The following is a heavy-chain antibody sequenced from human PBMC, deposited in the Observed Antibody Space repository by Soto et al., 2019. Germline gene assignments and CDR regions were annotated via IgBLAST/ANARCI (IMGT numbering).Heavy chain of an antibody. CDR1: GFTFSSYG. J-gene: IGHJ4*02. CDR2: ISYDGSNK. V-gene: IGHV3-30*18. CDR3: AKGLSSGIDY. Sequence: GGSLRLSCAASGFTFSSYGMHWVRQAPGKGLEWVAVISYDGSNKYHADSVKGRFTISRDNSKNTLYLQMNSLRAEDTAVYYCAKGLSSGIDYWGQGTLVTVSS. D-gene: IGHD3-22*01.